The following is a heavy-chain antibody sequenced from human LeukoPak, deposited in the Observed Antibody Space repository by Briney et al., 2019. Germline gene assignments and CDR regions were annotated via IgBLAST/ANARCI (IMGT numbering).Heavy chain of an antibody. CDR3: ARVPRSYYYYYYMDV. CDR2: IYYSGST. V-gene: IGHV4-59*01. Sequence: SETLSLTCTVSGGSISSYYWRWIRQPPGKGLEWIGYIYYSGSTNYNPSLKSRVTMSADTSKNQFSLKLSSVTAADTAVYYCARVPRSYYYYYYMDVWGKGTTVTVSS. J-gene: IGHJ6*03. CDR1: GGSISSYY.